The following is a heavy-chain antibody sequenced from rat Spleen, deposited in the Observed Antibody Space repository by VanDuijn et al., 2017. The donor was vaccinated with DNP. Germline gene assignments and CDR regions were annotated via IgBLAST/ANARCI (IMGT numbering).Heavy chain of an antibody. D-gene: IGHD1-4*01. V-gene: IGHV2S13*01. J-gene: IGHJ2*01. CDR3: NRNEFGQPGVY. CDR2: IWSGGST. CDR1: GFSLTSYG. Sequence: QVQLKESGPGLVQPSQTLSLTCTVSGFSLTSYGVSWVRQPPGKGLEWIGAIWSGGSTDYNSALKPRLSISRDTSESRVFLTVTSLQTEDTGIYYCNRNEFGQPGVYWGQGVMVTVSS.